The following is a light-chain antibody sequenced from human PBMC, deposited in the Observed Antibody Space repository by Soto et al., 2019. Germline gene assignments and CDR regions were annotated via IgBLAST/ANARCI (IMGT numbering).Light chain of an antibody. CDR2: DTS. V-gene: IGKV3-15*01. CDR1: HRTSSN. J-gene: IGKJ1*01. CDR3: LHYNKRPRWT. Sequence: EIFVTQSLDILSVARWERATLPCMVRHRTSSNFSWYQQQTGQAPRLLIYDTSPRATSCPARLSGSGSGTEFTLTISGLQSEEFAVYYCLHYNKRPRWTFGQGTKVDI.